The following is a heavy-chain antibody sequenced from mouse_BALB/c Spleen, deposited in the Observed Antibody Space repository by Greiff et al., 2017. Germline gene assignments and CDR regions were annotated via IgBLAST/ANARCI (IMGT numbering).Heavy chain of an antibody. CDR2: IYPYNGGI. J-gene: IGHJ3*01. CDR3: VSTGTGLAY. V-gene: IGHV1S29*02. CDR1: GYSFTDYN. D-gene: IGHD4-1*01. Sequence: EVKLQESGPELAKPGASVKISCKAPGYSFTDYNMHWVKQSHGKSLEWIGYIYPYNGGIGYNQKVKSKATLTVDNSSITAYMELRSLTSEDSAVFYCVSTGTGLAYWGQGTLVTVSA.